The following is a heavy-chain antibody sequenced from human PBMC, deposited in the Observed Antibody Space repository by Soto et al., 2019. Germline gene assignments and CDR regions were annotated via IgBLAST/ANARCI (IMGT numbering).Heavy chain of an antibody. CDR3: ARDEIHYDILTGHRPGDY. V-gene: IGHV3-30-3*01. J-gene: IGHJ4*02. Sequence: GGSLRLSCAASGFTFSSYAMHWVRQAPGKGLEWVAVISYDGSNKYYADSVKGRFTISRDNSKNTLYLQMNSLRAEDTAVYYCARDEIHYDILTGHRPGDYWGQGTLVTVYS. CDR1: GFTFSSYA. D-gene: IGHD3-9*01. CDR2: ISYDGSNK.